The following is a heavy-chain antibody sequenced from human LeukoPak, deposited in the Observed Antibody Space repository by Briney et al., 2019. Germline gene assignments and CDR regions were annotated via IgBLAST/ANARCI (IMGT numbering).Heavy chain of an antibody. CDR3: ATSPNYIVVVPAAIGI. V-gene: IGHV3-23*01. Sequence: GGSPRLSCAASGFTFSSYAMSWVRQAPGKGLEWVSAISGSGGSTYYADSVKGRFTISRDNSKNTLYLQMNSLRAEDTAVYYCATSPNYIVVVPAAIGIWGQGTMVTVSS. D-gene: IGHD2-2*01. CDR1: GFTFSSYA. CDR2: ISGSGGST. J-gene: IGHJ3*02.